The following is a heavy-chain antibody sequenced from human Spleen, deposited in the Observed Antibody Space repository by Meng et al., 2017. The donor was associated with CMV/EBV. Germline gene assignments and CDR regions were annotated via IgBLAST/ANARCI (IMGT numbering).Heavy chain of an antibody. J-gene: IGHJ6*02. CDR2: ISAYNGNT. V-gene: IGHV1-18*01. Sequence: ASVKVSCKASGYTFTSYGISWVRQAPGQGLEWMGWISAYNGNTNYAQKLQGRVTMTTDTSTSTAYMELSRLRSDDTAVYYCARRGSSTSSFYYAMDVWGQGTTVTVSS. D-gene: IGHD2-2*01. CDR3: ARRGSSTSSFYYAMDV. CDR1: GYTFTSYG.